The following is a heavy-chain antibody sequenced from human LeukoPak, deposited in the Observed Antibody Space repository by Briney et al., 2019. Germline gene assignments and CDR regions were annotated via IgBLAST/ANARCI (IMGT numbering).Heavy chain of an antibody. CDR1: GYSFTNYY. CDR2: INPRGGST. V-gene: IGHV1-46*01. Sequence: GASVKVSCKASGYSFTNYYMDWVRQAPGQGLEWMGLINPRGGSTSYAQKFQGRVTIARDNSTKTVYMGVSRLRSDDTAVYYCARADDVEMDTILNYFDYWGQGTLVTVSS. CDR3: ARADDVEMDTILNYFDY. D-gene: IGHD5-24*01. J-gene: IGHJ4*02.